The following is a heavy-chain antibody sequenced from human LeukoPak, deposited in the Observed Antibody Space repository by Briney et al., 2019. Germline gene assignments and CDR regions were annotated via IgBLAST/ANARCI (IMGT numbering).Heavy chain of an antibody. CDR1: GFLFSSYW. CDR2: IYPGDSDT. Sequence: HGESLKISSDGCGFLFSSYWHGGVRQMPGKGLEWMGIIYPGDSDTRYSPSFQGQVTISADKSISTAYLQWSSLKASDTAVYYCARLRYCEGRGYYNYYGMDVWGQGTTVTVSS. CDR3: ARLRYCEGRGYYNYYGMDV. V-gene: IGHV5-51*01. D-gene: IGHD3-22*01. J-gene: IGHJ6*02.